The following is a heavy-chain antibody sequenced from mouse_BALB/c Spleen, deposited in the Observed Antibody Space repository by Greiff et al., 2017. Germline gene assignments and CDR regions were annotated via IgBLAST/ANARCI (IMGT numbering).Heavy chain of an antibody. Sequence: VKVVESGPGLVQPSQSLSITCTVSGFSLTSYGVHWVRQSPGKGLEWLGVIWSGGSTDYNAAFISRLSISKDNSKSQVFFKMNSLQANDTAIYYCARNLDGYYWYFDVWGAGTTVTVSS. J-gene: IGHJ1*01. CDR1: GFSLTSYG. CDR3: ARNLDGYYWYFDV. CDR2: IWSGGST. D-gene: IGHD2-3*01. V-gene: IGHV2-2*02.